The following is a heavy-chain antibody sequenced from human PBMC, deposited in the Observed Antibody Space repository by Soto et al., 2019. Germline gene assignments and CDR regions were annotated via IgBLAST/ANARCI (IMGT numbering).Heavy chain of an antibody. CDR3: AAVDSSGYYGG. CDR2: ITVGTGNT. D-gene: IGHD3-22*01. J-gene: IGHJ4*02. CDR1: GYTFTSTG. V-gene: IGHV1-58*02. Sequence: GASVKVSCNASGYTFTSTGISWVRQARGQRLEWIGGITVGTGNTNYAQKFQKRVSITRNMSTSTAYMELSNLRSDDTGVYYCAAVDSSGYYGGWGQGTQVTVSS.